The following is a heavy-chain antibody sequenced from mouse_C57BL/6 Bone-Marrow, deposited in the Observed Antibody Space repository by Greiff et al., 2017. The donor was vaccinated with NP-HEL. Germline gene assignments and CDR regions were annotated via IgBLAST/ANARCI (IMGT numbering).Heavy chain of an antibody. V-gene: IGHV1-82*01. CDR3: ARALLHYGSSYDAMDY. Sequence: QVQLKQSGPELVKPGASVKISCKASGYAFSSSWMNWVKQRPGKGLEWIGRIYPGDGDTNYNGKFKGKATLTVDTSSSTAYMQLSSLTSEDSAVYYCARALLHYGSSYDAMDYWGQGTSVTVSS. CDR2: IYPGDGDT. D-gene: IGHD1-1*01. J-gene: IGHJ4*01. CDR1: GYAFSSSW.